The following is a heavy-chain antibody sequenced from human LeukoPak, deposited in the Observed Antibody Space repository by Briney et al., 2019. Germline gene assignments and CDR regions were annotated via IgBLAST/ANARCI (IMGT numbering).Heavy chain of an antibody. Sequence: PGGSLRLSCAASGFTFSSYSMNWIRQPPGKGLEWIGEINHSGSTNYNPSLKSRVTISVDTSKNQFSLKLSSVTAEDTAVYYCARSYDFWSGLSWFDPWGQGTLVTVSS. V-gene: IGHV4-34*01. CDR2: INHSGST. CDR3: ARSYDFWSGLSWFDP. CDR1: GFTFSSYS. J-gene: IGHJ5*02. D-gene: IGHD3-3*01.